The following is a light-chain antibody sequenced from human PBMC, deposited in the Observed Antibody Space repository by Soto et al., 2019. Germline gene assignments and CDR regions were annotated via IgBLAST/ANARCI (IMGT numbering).Light chain of an antibody. CDR2: GVS. CDR1: SSDVGGSNY. CDR3: RSYAGSNTYVV. J-gene: IGLJ2*01. Sequence: QSALTEPPSASGSPGQSVTISCTGTSSDVGGSNYVSWYQQHPGKDPKLMIYGVSKRTSGVPDRFSGSKSGNTASLTVSGLEAEDEADYYCRSYAGSNTYVVFGGGTKLAVL. V-gene: IGLV2-8*01.